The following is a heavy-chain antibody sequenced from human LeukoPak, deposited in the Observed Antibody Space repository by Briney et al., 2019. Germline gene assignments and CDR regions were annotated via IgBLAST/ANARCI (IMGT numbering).Heavy chain of an antibody. Sequence: ASVKVSRKASGYTFTSYGISWVRQAPGQGLEWMGWISAYNGNTNYAQKLQGRVTITRDTSASTAYMELSSLRSEDTVVYYCARRLLGATDAFDIWGQGTMVTVSS. D-gene: IGHD1-26*01. V-gene: IGHV1-18*01. J-gene: IGHJ3*02. CDR3: ARRLLGATDAFDI. CDR1: GYTFTSYG. CDR2: ISAYNGNT.